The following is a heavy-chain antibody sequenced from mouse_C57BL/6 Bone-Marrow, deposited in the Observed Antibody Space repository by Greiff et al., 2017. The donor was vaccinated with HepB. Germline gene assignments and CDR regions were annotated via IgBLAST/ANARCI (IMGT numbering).Heavy chain of an antibody. CDR2: IWSGGST. D-gene: IGHD3-2*02. CDR1: GFSLTSYG. CDR3: AIQLRLRAMDY. J-gene: IGHJ4*01. V-gene: IGHV2-2*01. Sequence: QVQLQQSGPGLVQPSQSLSITCTVSGFSLTSYGVHWVRQSPGKGLEWLGVIWSGGSTDYNAAFISRLSISKDNSKSLVFFKMNSLQADDTAIYYCAIQLRLRAMDYWGQGTSVTVSS.